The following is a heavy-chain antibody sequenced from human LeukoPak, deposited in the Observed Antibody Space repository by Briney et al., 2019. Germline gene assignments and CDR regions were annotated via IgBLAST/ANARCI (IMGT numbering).Heavy chain of an antibody. Sequence: ASVKVSCEASGGTFNTFAISWVRQAPGQGLEWMGRIIPIVDIGKTAQKFQGRVTITADKSTSTGYMELTSLRSEDTAVYYCATDLNLGEFSLYAPFDYWGQGTLVTVSS. D-gene: IGHD3-16*02. J-gene: IGHJ4*02. V-gene: IGHV1-69*04. CDR3: ATDLNLGEFSLYAPFDY. CDR2: IIPIVDIG. CDR1: GGTFNTFA.